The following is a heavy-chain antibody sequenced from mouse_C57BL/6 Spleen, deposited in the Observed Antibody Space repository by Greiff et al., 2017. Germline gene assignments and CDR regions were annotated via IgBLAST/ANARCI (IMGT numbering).Heavy chain of an antibody. J-gene: IGHJ2*01. CDR2: IDPSDSYT. CDR3: AIDSSGYKGYFDY. V-gene: IGHV1-50*01. CDR1: GYTFTSYW. Sequence: QVQLKQPGAELVKPGASVKLSCKASGYTFTSYWMQWVKQRPGQGLEWIGEIDPSDSYTNYNQKFKGKATLTVDTSSSTAYMQLSSLTSEDSAVYYCAIDSSGYKGYFDYWGQGTTLTVSS. D-gene: IGHD3-2*02.